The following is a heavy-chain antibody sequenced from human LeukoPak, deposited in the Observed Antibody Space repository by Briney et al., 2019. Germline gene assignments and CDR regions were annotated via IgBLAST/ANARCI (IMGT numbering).Heavy chain of an antibody. V-gene: IGHV3-30*18. CDR3: AKDRYSYAFEYSDS. Sequence: GGSLRLSCAASGFTFSSYGMHWVRQAPGRGLDWVAVISNDGSKKYYADSVKGRFTISRDNSKNTLSLQVSSLRTEDTAVYYCAKDRYSYAFEYSDSWGQGTLVTVSS. CDR2: ISNDGSKK. CDR1: GFTFSSYG. J-gene: IGHJ4*02. D-gene: IGHD5-18*01.